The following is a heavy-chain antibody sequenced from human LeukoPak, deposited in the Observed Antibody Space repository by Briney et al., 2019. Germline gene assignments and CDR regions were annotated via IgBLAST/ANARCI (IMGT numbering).Heavy chain of an antibody. CDR2: INPNSGDA. CDR3: ARATAASYED. D-gene: IGHD2-2*01. J-gene: IGHJ4*02. Sequence: ASVKVSCKTSGYTFTRYYMHWVRQAPGQGLEWLGRINPNSGDANYAQKFQGRVTMTRDTSISTAYMELSGLRSDDTAVYYCARATAASYEDWGQGTLVTVSS. V-gene: IGHV1-2*06. CDR1: GYTFTRYY.